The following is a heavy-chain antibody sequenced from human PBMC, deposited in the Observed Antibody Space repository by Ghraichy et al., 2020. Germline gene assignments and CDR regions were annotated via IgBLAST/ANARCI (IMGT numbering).Heavy chain of an antibody. Sequence: LSLTCAASGFTFSNYWMSWVRQAPGKGLVWVSHISSDERTTNYADSVKGRFTISRDNAKNTLYLQMNSLRAEDTALYYCVRSNGYLDYWGQGTLVTVSS. D-gene: IGHD3-22*01. CDR3: VRSNGYLDY. V-gene: IGHV3-74*01. CDR1: GFTFSNYW. J-gene: IGHJ4*02. CDR2: ISSDERTT.